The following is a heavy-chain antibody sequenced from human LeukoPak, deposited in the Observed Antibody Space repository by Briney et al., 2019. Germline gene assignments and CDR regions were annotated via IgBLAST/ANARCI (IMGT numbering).Heavy chain of an antibody. V-gene: IGHV3-21*01. D-gene: IGHD6-19*01. CDR1: GFTVSSNY. J-gene: IGHJ4*02. CDR2: ISSSSSYI. Sequence: TGGSLRLSCAASGFTVSSNYMSWVRQAPGKGLEWVSSISSSSSYIYYADSVKGRFTISRDNAKNSLYLQMNSLRAEDTAVYYCASQREYSSGWYHDYWGQGTLVTVSS. CDR3: ASQREYSSGWYHDY.